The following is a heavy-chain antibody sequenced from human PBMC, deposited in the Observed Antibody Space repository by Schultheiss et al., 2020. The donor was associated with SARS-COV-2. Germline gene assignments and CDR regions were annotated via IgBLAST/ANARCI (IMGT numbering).Heavy chain of an antibody. CDR3: TRRRLRPHHLTVVTGDY. Sequence: GESLKISCAASGFTFSGSAMHWVRQASGKGLEWVGRIRSRANSYATAYAASVKGRFTISRDDSKNTAYLQMNSLKTEDTAVYYCTRRRLRPHHLTVVTGDYWGQGTLVTVSS. CDR2: IRSRANSYAT. V-gene: IGHV3-73*01. CDR1: GFTFSGSA. D-gene: IGHD4-23*01. J-gene: IGHJ4*02.